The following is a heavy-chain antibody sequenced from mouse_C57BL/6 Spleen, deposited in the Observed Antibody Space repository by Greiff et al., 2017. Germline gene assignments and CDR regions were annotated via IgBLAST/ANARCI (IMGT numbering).Heavy chain of an antibody. V-gene: IGHV5-9-1*02. CDR1: GFTFSSYA. CDR3: TRSYYSNYEDDAMDY. CDR2: ISSGGDYI. J-gene: IGHJ4*01. D-gene: IGHD2-5*01. Sequence: EVQRVESGEGLVKPGGSLKLSCAASGFTFSSYAMSWVRQTPEKRLEWVAYISSGGDYIYYADTVKGRFTISRDNARNTLYPQMSSLKSEDTAMYYCTRSYYSNYEDDAMDYWGQGTSVTVSS.